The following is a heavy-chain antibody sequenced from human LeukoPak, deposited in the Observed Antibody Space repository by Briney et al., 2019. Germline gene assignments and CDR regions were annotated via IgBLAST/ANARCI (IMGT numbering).Heavy chain of an antibody. V-gene: IGHV1-18*01. J-gene: IGHJ4*02. CDR3: ARVRYCGGDCYKEDY. D-gene: IGHD2-21*02. CDR1: GYTFTCYG. Sequence: GASVKVSCKASGYTFTCYGISWVRQAPGQGLEWMGWISAYNGNTNYAQKLQGRVTMTTDTSTSTAYMELRSLRSDDTAVYYCARVRYCGGDCYKEDYWGQGTLVTVSS. CDR2: ISAYNGNT.